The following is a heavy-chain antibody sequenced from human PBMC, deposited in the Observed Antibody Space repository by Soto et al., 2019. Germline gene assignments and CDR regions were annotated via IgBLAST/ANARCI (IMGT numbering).Heavy chain of an antibody. CDR2: IYYSGST. V-gene: IGHV4-30-4*01. CDR1: GGSISSGDYY. J-gene: IGHJ2*01. D-gene: IGHD2-15*01. Sequence: QVQLQESGPGLVKPSQTLSLTCTVSGGSISSGDYYWSWIRQPPGKGLEWIGYIYYSGSTYYNPSPRSRVTIPVDTYKTQFSLKLRSVTAADTAVYYCASAIGWGLLPGWYFDLWGRGTLVTVSS. CDR3: ASAIGWGLLPGWYFDL.